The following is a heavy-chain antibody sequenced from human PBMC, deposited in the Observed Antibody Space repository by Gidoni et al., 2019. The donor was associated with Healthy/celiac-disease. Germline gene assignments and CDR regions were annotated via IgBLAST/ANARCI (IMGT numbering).Heavy chain of an antibody. V-gene: IGHV4-34*01. Sequence: QVQLQQWGAGLLKPSETLSLTCAVYGGSFSGYYWSWIRQPPGKGLEWIGEINHSGSTNYNPSLQSRVTISVDTSKNQFSLKLSSVTAADTAVYYCARGALPQGELHHDAFDIWGQGTMVTVSS. J-gene: IGHJ3*02. CDR1: GGSFSGYY. D-gene: IGHD1-26*01. CDR2: INHSGST. CDR3: ARGALPQGELHHDAFDI.